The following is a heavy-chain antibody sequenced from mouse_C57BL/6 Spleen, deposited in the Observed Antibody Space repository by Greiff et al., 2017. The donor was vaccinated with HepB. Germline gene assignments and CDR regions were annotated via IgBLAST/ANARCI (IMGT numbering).Heavy chain of an antibody. J-gene: IGHJ3*01. CDR2: IDPNSGGT. Sequence: QVQLQQPGAELVKPGASVKLSCKASGYTFTSYWMHWVKQRPGRGLEWIGRIDPNSGGTKYNEKFKSKATLTVDKHSSTAYMQLSSLTSEDSAVYYCARPYYSNYVGAWFAYWGQGTLVTVSA. CDR1: GYTFTSYW. D-gene: IGHD2-5*01. V-gene: IGHV1-72*01. CDR3: ARPYYSNYVGAWFAY.